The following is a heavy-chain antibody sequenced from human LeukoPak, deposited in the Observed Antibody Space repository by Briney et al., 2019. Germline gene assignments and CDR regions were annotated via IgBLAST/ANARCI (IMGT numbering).Heavy chain of an antibody. CDR2: INWNGGST. CDR3: ARDGGPQEVYDSSGYCQGYTRPFDY. D-gene: IGHD3-22*01. J-gene: IGHJ4*02. Sequence: GALRLSCAASGFTFDDYGMSWVRQAPGKGLEWVSGINWNGGSTGYADSVKGRFTISRDNAKNSLYLQMNSLRAEDTALYYCARDGGPQEVYDSSGYCQGYTRPFDYWGQGTLVTVSS. CDR1: GFTFDDYG. V-gene: IGHV3-20*04.